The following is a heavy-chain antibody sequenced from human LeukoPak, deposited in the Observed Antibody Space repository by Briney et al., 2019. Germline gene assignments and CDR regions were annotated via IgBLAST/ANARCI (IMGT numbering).Heavy chain of an antibody. CDR1: GFSFSSYG. V-gene: IGHV3-33*06. CDR2: IWFDGSNK. Sequence: GGSLRLSCAASGFSFSSYGMHWGRQAPGKGLEWVAVIWFDGSNKYYADSVKGRFTISRDDSKNTVYLQMNSLRAEDTAVYSCAKYTSGTSYRGLDQWGQGTLVTVSS. CDR3: AKYTSGTSYRGLDQ. J-gene: IGHJ4*02. D-gene: IGHD3-10*01.